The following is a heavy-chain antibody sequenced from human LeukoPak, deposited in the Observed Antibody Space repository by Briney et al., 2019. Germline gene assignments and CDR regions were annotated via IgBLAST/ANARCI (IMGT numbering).Heavy chain of an antibody. V-gene: IGHV1-46*01. J-gene: IGHJ4*02. CDR3: VRGWSRYFDPDDC. D-gene: IGHD3-9*01. Sequence: ASVKVSCKASGYTFTSYYIHWVRQAPGQGLEWMGMINPNGGRTSYAQKFQGTVTMTRDTSTSTVYMELSSLRSEDTAVYYCVRGWSRYFDPDDCWGQGTLVTVSS. CDR2: INPNGGRT. CDR1: GYTFTSYY.